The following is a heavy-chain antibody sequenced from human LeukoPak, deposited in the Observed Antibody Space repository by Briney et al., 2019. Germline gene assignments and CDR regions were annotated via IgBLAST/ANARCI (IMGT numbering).Heavy chain of an antibody. CDR1: GGSIRSSYYY. Sequence: SETLSLTCTVSGGSIRSSYYYWGWIRQPPGKGLEWIGSIYDSGSTYYNPSLKSRVTISVDTSKNQFSLKLNPVTAADTAVYYCARAGGEYCSSTSCPVSSSPGGLDYWGQGTLVTVSS. J-gene: IGHJ4*02. V-gene: IGHV4-39*01. D-gene: IGHD2-2*01. CDR3: ARAGGEYCSSTSCPVSSSPGGLDY. CDR2: IYDSGST.